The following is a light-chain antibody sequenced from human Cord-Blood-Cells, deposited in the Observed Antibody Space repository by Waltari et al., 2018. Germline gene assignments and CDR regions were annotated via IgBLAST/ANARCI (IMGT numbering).Light chain of an antibody. V-gene: IGKV1D-8*01. J-gene: IGKJ4*01. CDR3: QQYYSFPFT. Sequence: VIWMTQSPSLLSASTGDRVTISCRMSQGISIYLAWYQHKPGKAPELLIYAASTLQSGVPSRFSGSGSGTDFTRTIRCLQSEDFATYYCQQYYSFPFTFGGGTKVEIK. CDR2: AAS. CDR1: QGISIY.